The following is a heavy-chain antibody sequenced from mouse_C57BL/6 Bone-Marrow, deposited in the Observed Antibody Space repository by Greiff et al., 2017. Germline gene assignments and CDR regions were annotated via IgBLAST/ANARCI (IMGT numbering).Heavy chain of an antibody. J-gene: IGHJ2*01. Sequence: QVQLQQPGAELVKPGASVKLSCKASGYTFTSYWMPWVKQRPGQGLEWIGMIHPNSGSTNYNEKFKSNATLTVDKSSSTAYMQLSSLTSEDSAVYYCALYGYDLPYYFDYWGQGTTLTVSS. CDR2: IHPNSGST. V-gene: IGHV1-64*01. D-gene: IGHD2-2*01. CDR3: ALYGYDLPYYFDY. CDR1: GYTFTSYW.